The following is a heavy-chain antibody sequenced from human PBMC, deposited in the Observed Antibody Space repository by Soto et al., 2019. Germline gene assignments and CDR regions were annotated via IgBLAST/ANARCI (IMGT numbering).Heavy chain of an antibody. CDR2: INSDGSST. J-gene: IGHJ4*02. CDR1: GFTFSSYW. Sequence: EVQLVESGGGLVQPGGSPRLSCAASGFTFSSYWMHWVRQAPGKGLVWVSRINSDGSSTSYADSVKGRFTISRDNAKNTLYLQMNSLRAEDTAVYYCARDASYYYGSGSYEDYWGQGTLVTVSS. D-gene: IGHD3-10*01. CDR3: ARDASYYYGSGSYEDY. V-gene: IGHV3-74*01.